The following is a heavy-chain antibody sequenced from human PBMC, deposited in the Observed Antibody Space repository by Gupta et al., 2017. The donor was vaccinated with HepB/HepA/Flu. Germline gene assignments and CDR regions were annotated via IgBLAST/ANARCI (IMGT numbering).Heavy chain of an antibody. D-gene: IGHD2-2*01. CDR2: IYHSGST. Sequence: GTLSLTCTVSGGSISSSNWWSWVRQPPGKGLEWIGEIYHSGSTNYSPSLKSRVTISVDKSKNQFSLKLTSVTAADTAVYYCAREKVVPAAIYYYYGMDVWGQGTTVTVSS. CDR3: AREKVVPAAIYYYYGMDV. J-gene: IGHJ6*02. V-gene: IGHV4-4*02. CDR1: GGSISSSNW.